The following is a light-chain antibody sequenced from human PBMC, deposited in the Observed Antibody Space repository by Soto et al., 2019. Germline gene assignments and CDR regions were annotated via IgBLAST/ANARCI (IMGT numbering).Light chain of an antibody. Sequence: DIQLTQSPSFLSASVGDRVTITCRASQGISSYLAWYQQKPGKAPKLLIYAASTLQSGVPSRFSGSGSGPEFTRTISSLQPEDFATDYCQQLNSYPITFGGGTKVDIK. CDR1: QGISSY. CDR2: AAS. CDR3: QQLNSYPIT. J-gene: IGKJ4*01. V-gene: IGKV1-9*01.